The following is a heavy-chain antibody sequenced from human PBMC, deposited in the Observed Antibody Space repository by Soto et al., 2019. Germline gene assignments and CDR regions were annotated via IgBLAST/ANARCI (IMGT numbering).Heavy chain of an antibody. Sequence: PGGSLRLSCAASGFTFSSYAMNWVRQAPGKGLEWVSSISSSSSYIYYADSVKGRFTISRDNAKNSLYLQMNSLRAEDTAVYYCARDPGEAAAPVYWGQGTLVTVSS. CDR3: ARDPGEAAAPVY. J-gene: IGHJ4*02. D-gene: IGHD6-13*01. CDR2: ISSSSSYI. CDR1: GFTFSSYA. V-gene: IGHV3-21*01.